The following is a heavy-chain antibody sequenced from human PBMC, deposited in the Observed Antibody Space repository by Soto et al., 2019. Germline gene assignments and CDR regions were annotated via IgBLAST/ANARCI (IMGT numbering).Heavy chain of an antibody. CDR3: AGSTADTTLKASSF. CDR2: VSLGGGA. V-gene: IGHV4-4*02. CDR1: GVSITRTDW. D-gene: IGHD4-4*01. Sequence: QVQLQDSGPGLVKPSETLSLSCAVSGVSITRTDWWSWVRQPPGKGLQWIREVSLGGGANYNPSLKSRVTLSVDNSKNPFSPPLNSVTAADTAVYFCAGSTADTTLKASSFWGQGTLVTVSS. J-gene: IGHJ4*02.